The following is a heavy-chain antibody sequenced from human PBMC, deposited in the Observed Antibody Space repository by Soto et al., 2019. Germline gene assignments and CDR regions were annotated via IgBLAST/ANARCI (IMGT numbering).Heavy chain of an antibody. D-gene: IGHD3-10*01. Sequence: QVQLQESGPGLVTPSQTLSLTCTVSGGSINSGGHYWSWIRQHPGKGLEWIGYIYYSGSTYYNPSLEXRXSXSXXTSKNHIFLKLRYVTAADTAVYYCAAFGLLWFGEPPADSDYWGQGTLVTVSS. J-gene: IGHJ4*02. CDR1: GGSINSGGHY. CDR2: IYYSGST. V-gene: IGHV4-31*03. CDR3: AAFGLLWFGEPPADSDY.